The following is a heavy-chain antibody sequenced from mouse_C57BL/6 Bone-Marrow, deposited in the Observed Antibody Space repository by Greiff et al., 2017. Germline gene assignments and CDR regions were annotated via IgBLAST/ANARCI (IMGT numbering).Heavy chain of an antibody. CDR1: GFSLTSYG. CDR2: IWSGGST. CDR3: ASFYYGPFDY. V-gene: IGHV2-2*01. Sequence: QVQLQQSGPGLVQPSQSLSITCTVSGFSLTSYGVHWVRQSPGKGLEWLGVIWSGGSTDYNAAFISRLSISKDNSKSQVFFKMNSLQADDTAIYYCASFYYGPFDYWGQGTTLTVSS. J-gene: IGHJ2*01. D-gene: IGHD2-1*01.